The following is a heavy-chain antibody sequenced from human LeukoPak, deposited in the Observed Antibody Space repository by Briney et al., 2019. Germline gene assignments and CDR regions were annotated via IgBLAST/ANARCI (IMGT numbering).Heavy chain of an antibody. V-gene: IGHV4-30-2*01. D-gene: IGHD1-1*01. J-gene: IGHJ3*02. CDR3: TRRVARTGIYAFDI. CDR2: IYHSGST. Sequence: SQTLSLTCTVSGGSISSGGYYWRWIRQPPGKGLEWIGYIYHSGSTYYNPSLKSRVTISVDRSKNQFSLKLNSVTAADTAVYYCTRRVARTGIYAFDIWGQGTMVTVSS. CDR1: GGSISSGGYY.